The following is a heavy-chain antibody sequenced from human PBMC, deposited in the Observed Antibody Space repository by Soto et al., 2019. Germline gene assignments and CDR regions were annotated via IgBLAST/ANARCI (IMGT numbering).Heavy chain of an antibody. CDR3: TKDRVRSSGWSSRGGPVVFDY. V-gene: IGHV3-23*01. Sequence: GGSLRLSCAGSACTCMSYAMSWVGHALGKWLEWVSGISGSGDSTSYADSVKGRFAISRDNSKNMMFLHMNSLRVEDTAVYYCTKDRVRSSGWSSRGGPVVFDYWGQGTLVTVSS. J-gene: IGHJ4*02. D-gene: IGHD6-19*01. CDR1: ACTCMSYA. CDR2: ISGSGDST.